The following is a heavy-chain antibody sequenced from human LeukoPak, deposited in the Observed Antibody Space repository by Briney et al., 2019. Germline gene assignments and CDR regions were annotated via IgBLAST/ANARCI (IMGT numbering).Heavy chain of an antibody. Sequence: PSETLSLTCTVSGGSLSHYFWSWIRQPPGKAREWIGSVYFSGSTNYNPSLMSRVTISIDTSKNHFSLKLDSVTAADTAVYFCARTNYHYDSNIESYRPTHFDHWGQGSLVTVSS. V-gene: IGHV4-59*01. D-gene: IGHD3-16*01. CDR1: GGSLSHYF. CDR2: VYFSGST. CDR3: ARTNYHYDSNIESYRPTHFDH. J-gene: IGHJ4*02.